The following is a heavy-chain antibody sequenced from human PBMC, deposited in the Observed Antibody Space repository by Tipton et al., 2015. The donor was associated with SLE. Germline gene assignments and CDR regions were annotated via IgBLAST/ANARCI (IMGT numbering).Heavy chain of an antibody. CDR3: ARHGPVTTAGAFDI. D-gene: IGHD4-17*01. CDR1: GGSISSYY. Sequence: TLSLTCTVSGGSISSYYWSWIRQPPGKGLEWIGYIYYSGSTYYNPYLESRVTISVDTSKNQFSLKLSSVTAADTAVYYCARHGPVTTAGAFDIWGQGTMVTVSS. J-gene: IGHJ3*02. CDR2: IYYSGST. V-gene: IGHV4-59*08.